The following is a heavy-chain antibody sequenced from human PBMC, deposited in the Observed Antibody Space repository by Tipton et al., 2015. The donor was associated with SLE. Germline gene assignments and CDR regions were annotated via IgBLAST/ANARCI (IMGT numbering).Heavy chain of an antibody. Sequence: TLSLTCAVYGESFSGYSWSWIRQPPGKGLVWIGEINHTGNSNYNPSLKSRVTISVDTSKNQFSLKLSSVTAADTAVYYCARVGSGWYTSAFDIWGQGTMVTVSS. J-gene: IGHJ3*02. CDR3: ARVGSGWYTSAFDI. D-gene: IGHD6-19*01. CDR1: GESFSGYS. CDR2: INHTGNS. V-gene: IGHV4-34*01.